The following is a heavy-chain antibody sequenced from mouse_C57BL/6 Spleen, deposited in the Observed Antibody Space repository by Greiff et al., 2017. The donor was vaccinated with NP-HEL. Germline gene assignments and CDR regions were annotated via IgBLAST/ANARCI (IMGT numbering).Heavy chain of an antibody. CDR2: IYPGDGDT. CDR3: ARGIYYYGSSRYFDV. D-gene: IGHD1-1*01. J-gene: IGHJ1*03. CDR1: GYAFSSSW. V-gene: IGHV1-82*01. Sequence: QVQLQQSGPELVKPGASVKISCKASGYAFSSSWMNWVKQRPGKGLEWIGRIYPGDGDTNYNGKFKGKATLTADKSSSTAYMQLSSLTSEDSAVYFCARGIYYYGSSRYFDVWGTGTTVTVSS.